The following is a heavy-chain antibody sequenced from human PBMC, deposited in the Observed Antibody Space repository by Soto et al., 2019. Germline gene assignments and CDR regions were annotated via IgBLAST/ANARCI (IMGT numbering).Heavy chain of an antibody. D-gene: IGHD6-13*01. CDR3: ARSLSDSRTGGDAFHV. J-gene: IGHJ3*01. V-gene: IGHV4-39*01. Sequence: QLQLHESGPGLVKPSETLSLTCTVFGGSITIDHYYWAWIRQPPGKGLEWIATIYHGGSTCYNPPLQRRVTISMDKPANQFSLKLNSVTAADTAVYFCARSLSDSRTGGDAFHVWGQGTMATVSS. CDR1: GGSITIDHYY. CDR2: IYHGGST.